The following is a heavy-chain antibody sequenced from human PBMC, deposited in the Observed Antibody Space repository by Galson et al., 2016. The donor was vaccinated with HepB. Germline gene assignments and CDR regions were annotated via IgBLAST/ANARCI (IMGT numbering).Heavy chain of an antibody. J-gene: IGHJ4*02. CDR2: IYHSGTT. CDR3: ARLVVTATSFNF. Sequence: TLSLTCTVSGGSISRGGYHWSWIRQHPGKGLEWIGYIYHSGTTSYNPSLKSRLSISVDTSNNHFSLNLSSVTAADTAVYYCARLVVTATSFNFWGRGTLVTVSS. V-gene: IGHV4-31*03. D-gene: IGHD2-21*02. CDR1: GGSISRGGYH.